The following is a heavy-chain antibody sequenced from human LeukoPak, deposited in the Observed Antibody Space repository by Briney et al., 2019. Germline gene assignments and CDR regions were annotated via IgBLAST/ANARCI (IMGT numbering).Heavy chain of an antibody. CDR1: GGSISSSSYY. J-gene: IGHJ6*02. CDR2: IYYSGST. V-gene: IGHV4-39*01. CDR3: ASPVVPAATHSYWDPGMDV. Sequence: SETLSLTCTGSGGSISSSSYYWGWIRQPPGKGLEWIGSIYYSGSTYYNPSLKSRVTISVDTSKNQFSLKLSSVTAADTAVYYCASPVVPAATHSYWDPGMDVWGQGTTVTVSS. D-gene: IGHD2-2*01.